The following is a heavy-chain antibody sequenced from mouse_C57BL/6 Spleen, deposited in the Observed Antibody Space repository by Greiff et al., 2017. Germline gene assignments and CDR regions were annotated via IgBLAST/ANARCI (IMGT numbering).Heavy chain of an antibody. CDR1: GYTFTDYY. CDR3: ARVTTVVNWYFDV. Sequence: VQLQQSGPELVKPGASVKISCKASGYTFTDYYMNWVNQSHGKSLEWIGDINPNNGGTSYNQKFKGKATLTVDKSSSTAYMELRSLTSEDSAVYYCARVTTVVNWYFDVWGTGTTVTVSS. D-gene: IGHD1-1*01. CDR2: INPNNGGT. V-gene: IGHV1-26*01. J-gene: IGHJ1*03.